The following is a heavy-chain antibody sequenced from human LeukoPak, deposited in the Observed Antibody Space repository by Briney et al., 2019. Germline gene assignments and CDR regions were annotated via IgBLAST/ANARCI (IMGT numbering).Heavy chain of an antibody. D-gene: IGHD1-26*01. CDR2: IYHSGIT. CDR1: GGSIISSNW. V-gene: IGHV4-4*02. Sequence: PSETLSLTCAVSGGSIISSNWWSWVRQPPGKGLEGSGEIYHSGITNYNPSLRSRVTISVDKSKNNFSLKLSSVTAADTAVYYCARVPSGSYFEGDDFDIWGQGKMVTVSS. CDR3: ARVPSGSYFEGDDFDI. J-gene: IGHJ3*02.